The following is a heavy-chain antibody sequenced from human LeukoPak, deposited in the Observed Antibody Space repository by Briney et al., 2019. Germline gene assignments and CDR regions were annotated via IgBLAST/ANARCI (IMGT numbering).Heavy chain of an antibody. J-gene: IGHJ4*02. V-gene: IGHV4-39*07. CDR1: GGSISSSIYY. D-gene: IGHD2-2*01. Sequence: SETLSLTCTVSGGSISSSIYYWGWIRQPPGKGLEWIGSIYYSGSTHYNPSLKSRVTISVDTSKNQFSLKLNSVTAADTAVYYCARRDGYCSSTSCTQFDYWGQGTLVTVSS. CDR3: ARRDGYCSSTSCTQFDY. CDR2: IYYSGST.